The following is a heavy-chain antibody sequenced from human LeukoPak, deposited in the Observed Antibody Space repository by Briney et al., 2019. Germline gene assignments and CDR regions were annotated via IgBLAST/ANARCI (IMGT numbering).Heavy chain of an antibody. CDR1: GGTFSSYA. CDR3: ARAYYYDGSGKEDFDY. Sequence: ASVKVSCKASGGTFSSYAINWVRQAPGQGLEWMGIINPSGGSTSYAQKFQGRVTMTRDTSTSTVYMELSSLRSEDTAVYYCARAYYYDGSGKEDFDYWGQGTLVTVSS. V-gene: IGHV1-46*01. J-gene: IGHJ4*02. CDR2: INPSGGST. D-gene: IGHD3-22*01.